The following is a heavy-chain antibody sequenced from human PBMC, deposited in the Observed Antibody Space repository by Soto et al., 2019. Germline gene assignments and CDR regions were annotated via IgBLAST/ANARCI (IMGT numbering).Heavy chain of an antibody. V-gene: IGHV3-30-3*01. J-gene: IGHJ6*02. Sequence: QVQLVESGGGVVQPGRSLRLSCAASGFTFSSYAMHWVRQAPGKGLEWVAVISYDGSNKYHADSVKGRFTISRDNSKNTLYLQMNSLRAEDTAVYYCARGSVTMVRGALDVWGQGTTVTVSS. CDR3: ARGSVTMVRGALDV. CDR2: ISYDGSNK. CDR1: GFTFSSYA. D-gene: IGHD3-10*01.